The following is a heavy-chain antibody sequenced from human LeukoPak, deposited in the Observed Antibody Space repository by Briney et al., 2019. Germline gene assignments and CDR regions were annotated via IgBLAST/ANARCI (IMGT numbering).Heavy chain of an antibody. V-gene: IGHV3-21*01. Sequence: PGGSLRLSCAASGFTFSSYSMNWVRQAPGKGLEWVSSISSSSSYIYYADSVKGRFTISRDNAKNSLYLQMNSLRAEDTAVYYCARDSSSSWIGWFDPWGQGTLVTVSS. CDR1: GFTFSSYS. CDR3: ARDSSSSWIGWFDP. CDR2: ISSSSSYI. D-gene: IGHD6-13*01. J-gene: IGHJ5*02.